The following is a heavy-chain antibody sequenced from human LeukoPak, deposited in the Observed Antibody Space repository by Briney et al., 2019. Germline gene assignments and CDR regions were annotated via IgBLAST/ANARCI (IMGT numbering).Heavy chain of an antibody. V-gene: IGHV4-59*08. Sequence: SETLSLTCTVSGGSIRDFYWSWIRQPPGKGLEWIGFIHYSGSTNYNPSLKSRVTISVDTSNNQFSLKLSSVTAADTGVYYCARVCLAAQGAFDIWGQETMVTVSS. J-gene: IGHJ3*02. CDR1: GGSIRDFY. D-gene: IGHD6-6*01. CDR3: ARVCLAAQGAFDI. CDR2: IHYSGST.